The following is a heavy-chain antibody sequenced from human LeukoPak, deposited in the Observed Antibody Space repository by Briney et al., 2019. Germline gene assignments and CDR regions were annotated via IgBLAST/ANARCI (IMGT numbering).Heavy chain of an antibody. Sequence: RSGGSLRLSCAAPGFTFSSYAMHWVRQAPGKGLEYVSAISSNGGSTYYANSVKGRFTISRDNSKNTLYLQMGSLRAEDMAVYYCARVTNSAFDIWGQGTMVTVSS. CDR1: GFTFSSYA. V-gene: IGHV3-64*01. CDR2: ISSNGGST. J-gene: IGHJ3*02. CDR3: ARVTNSAFDI. D-gene: IGHD4-23*01.